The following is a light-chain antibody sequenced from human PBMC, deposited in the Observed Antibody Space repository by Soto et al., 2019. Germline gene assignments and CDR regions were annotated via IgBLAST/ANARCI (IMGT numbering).Light chain of an antibody. V-gene: IGKV3-20*01. Sequence: EIVLTQSPGTLSLSTGERATVSCRASQNIRRNQLAWYQHKPGQAPRLLINAASSRATGIPDRFSGSVSGTDFTLTISRLEPEDFAVYYCQQYGDSTYTFGQGTELEI. J-gene: IGKJ2*01. CDR3: QQYGDSTYT. CDR2: AAS. CDR1: QNIRRNQ.